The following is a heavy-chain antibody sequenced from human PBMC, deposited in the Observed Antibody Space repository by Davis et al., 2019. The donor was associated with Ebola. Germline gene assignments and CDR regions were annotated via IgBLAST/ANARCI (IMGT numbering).Heavy chain of an antibody. D-gene: IGHD1-26*01. V-gene: IGHV3-30*03. CDR2: ISYDGSNK. J-gene: IGHJ5*02. Sequence: PGGSLRLSCAASGFTFSSYGMHWVRQAPGKGLEWVAVISYDGSNKYYADSVKGRFTISRDNSKNTLYLQMNSLRAEDTAVYYCARGYSGSYYGANWFDPWGQGTLVTVSS. CDR1: GFTFSSYG. CDR3: ARGYSGSYYGANWFDP.